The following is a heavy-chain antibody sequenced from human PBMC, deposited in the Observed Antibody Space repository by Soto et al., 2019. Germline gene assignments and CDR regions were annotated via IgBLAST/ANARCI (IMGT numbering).Heavy chain of an antibody. CDR3: AKEVSLGSTVDLGY. CDR1: GFTFSSYA. V-gene: IGHV3-23*01. CDR2: ISGSGGST. D-gene: IGHD7-27*01. J-gene: IGHJ4*02. Sequence: PGGSLRLSCAASGFTFSSYAMSWVRQAPGKGLEWVSTISGSGGSTYYADAVKGRFSISRDNSMGTLYLQMKSLRVEDTAIYYCAKEVSLGSTVDLGYWGQVTLVTVSS.